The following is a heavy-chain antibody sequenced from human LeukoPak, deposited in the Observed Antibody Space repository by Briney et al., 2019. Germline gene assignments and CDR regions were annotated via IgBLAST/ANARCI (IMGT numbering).Heavy chain of an antibody. CDR3: ASHKRRGYSGDAGGLEY. Sequence: GGSLRLSCAASGFNFTNYNMNWVRQAPGKGLEWVSSIHSSSGTIYYADSLKGRFTISRDNAKNTLYLQMNSLRAEDTAVYYCASHKRRGYSGDAGGLEYWGQGTLVTASS. CDR1: GFNFTNYN. CDR2: IHSSSGTI. J-gene: IGHJ4*02. V-gene: IGHV3-21*01. D-gene: IGHD5-12*01.